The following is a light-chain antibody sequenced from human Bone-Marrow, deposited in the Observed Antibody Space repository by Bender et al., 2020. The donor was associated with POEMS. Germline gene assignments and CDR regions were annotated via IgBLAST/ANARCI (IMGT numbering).Light chain of an antibody. J-gene: IGLJ3*02. CDR3: NSYSTTYAGV. V-gene: IGLV2-14*03. Sequence: QSALTQPASVSGSLGQSITISCTGTSNDIGAHYYVSWYQQHAGNPPKLLIHDATRRSSGVPDRFSGSKSGNTASLTISGLQPEDEADYYCNSYSTTYAGVFGGGTNVTVL. CDR1: SNDIGAHYY. CDR2: DAT.